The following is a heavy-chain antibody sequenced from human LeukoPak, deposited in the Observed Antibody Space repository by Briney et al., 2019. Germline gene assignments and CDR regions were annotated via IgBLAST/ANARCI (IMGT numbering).Heavy chain of an antibody. V-gene: IGHV3-48*02. Sequence: GSLRLSCAASGFTFSSYSMNWVRQAPGKGLEWVSYISTSSNTIHYADSVKGRFTISRDNAKNSMYLQMSSLRDEDTAVYYCARDRGASGYLPWGQGIMVTASS. CDR3: ARDRGASGYLP. CDR1: GFTFSSYS. J-gene: IGHJ5*02. D-gene: IGHD3-22*01. CDR2: ISTSSNTI.